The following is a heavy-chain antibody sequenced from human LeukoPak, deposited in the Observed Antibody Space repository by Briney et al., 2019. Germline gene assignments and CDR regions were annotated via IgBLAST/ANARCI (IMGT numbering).Heavy chain of an antibody. CDR1: GFTFGDYA. D-gene: IGHD6-13*01. Sequence: GGSLRLSCAASGFTFGDYAMSWVRQAPGKGLEWVGFLRSKAYGGTTEYAASVKGRFTTSRDDSKSIAYLQMNSLKTEDTAVYYCTRGGSWYVDYYYGMDVWGQGTTVTVSS. CDR3: TRGGSWYVDYYYGMDV. J-gene: IGHJ6*02. CDR2: LRSKAYGGTT. V-gene: IGHV3-49*04.